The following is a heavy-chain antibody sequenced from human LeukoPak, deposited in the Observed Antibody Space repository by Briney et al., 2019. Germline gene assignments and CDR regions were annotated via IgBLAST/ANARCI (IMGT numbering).Heavy chain of an antibody. J-gene: IGHJ5*02. CDR1: GYTLTELS. D-gene: IGHD4-23*01. CDR2: FDPEDGET. Sequence: ASVKVSCKVSGYTLTELSMHWVRQAPGKGLEWMGGFDPEDGETIYAQKFQGRVTITADESTSTAYMELSSLRAEDMALYYCAKGVVRGLNNWFDPWGQGTLVTVSS. V-gene: IGHV1-24*01. CDR3: AKGVVRGLNNWFDP.